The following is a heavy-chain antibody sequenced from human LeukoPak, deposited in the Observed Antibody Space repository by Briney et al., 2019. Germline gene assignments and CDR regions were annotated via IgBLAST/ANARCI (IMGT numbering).Heavy chain of an antibody. V-gene: IGHV1-69*04. CDR1: GGTFSSYA. J-gene: IGHJ4*02. CDR2: IIPIFGIA. D-gene: IGHD2-8*01. Sequence: SVKVSCKASGGTFSSYAISWVRQAPGQGLEWMGRIIPIFGIANYAQKFQGRVTITADKSTSTAYMELSSLRSEDTAVYYCAVRSKEYWTNGVCYPPFEYWGQGSLVSVSS. CDR3: AVRSKEYWTNGVCYPPFEY.